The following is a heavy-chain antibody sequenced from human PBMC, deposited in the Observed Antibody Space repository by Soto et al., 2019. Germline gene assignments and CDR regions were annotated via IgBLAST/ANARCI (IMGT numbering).Heavy chain of an antibody. CDR2: IYYSGST. Sequence: SETLSLTCTVSGGSISSYYWSWIRQPPGKGLKWIGYIYYSGSTNYNPSLKSRVTISVVTSKNQFSLKLSSVTAADTAVYYCARDVRGSCYSCYYGMDVWGQGTTVTVSS. CDR1: GGSISSYY. D-gene: IGHD2-15*01. J-gene: IGHJ6*02. CDR3: ARDVRGSCYSCYYGMDV. V-gene: IGHV4-59*01.